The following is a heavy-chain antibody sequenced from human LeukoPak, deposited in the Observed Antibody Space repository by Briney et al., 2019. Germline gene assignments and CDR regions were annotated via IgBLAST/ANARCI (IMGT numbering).Heavy chain of an antibody. CDR1: GFTFSSHA. CDR2: ISGSGGST. Sequence: GGSLRLSCAASGFTFSSHAMSWVRQAPGKGLEWVSAISGSGGSTYYADSVKGRFTISRDNSKNTLYPQMNSLRAEDTAVYYCAKDRDMYYDFWSGYSPFDYWGQGTLVTVSS. V-gene: IGHV3-23*01. J-gene: IGHJ4*02. D-gene: IGHD3-3*01. CDR3: AKDRDMYYDFWSGYSPFDY.